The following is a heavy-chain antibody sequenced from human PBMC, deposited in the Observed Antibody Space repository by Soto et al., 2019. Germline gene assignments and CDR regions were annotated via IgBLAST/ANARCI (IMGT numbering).Heavy chain of an antibody. CDR3: ARGGNDSSGYYPLFDY. V-gene: IGHV4-30-2*01. D-gene: IGHD3-22*01. CDR1: GGSISSGGYS. J-gene: IGHJ4*02. Sequence: SETLSLTCAVSGGSISSGGYSWSWIRQPPGKGLEWIGYIYHSGSTYYNPSLKSRVTISVDRSKNQFSLKLSSVTAADTAVYYCARGGNDSSGYYPLFDYWGQGTLVTVSS. CDR2: IYHSGST.